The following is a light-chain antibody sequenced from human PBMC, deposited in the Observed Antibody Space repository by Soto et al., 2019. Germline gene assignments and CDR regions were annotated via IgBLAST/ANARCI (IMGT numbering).Light chain of an antibody. J-gene: IGLJ2*01. Sequence: QSALTQPASAPGSPGQSITIACTGTSSDDGGYNYVSWYHQHPGKAPKLMIYDVSNRPAGVSNRFSGSKSGNTAALTISGLQAKDEDDHYYSSYTRSTGVFGGGNQLTVL. CDR2: DVS. V-gene: IGLV2-14*01. CDR3: SSYTRSTGV. CDR1: SSDDGGYNY.